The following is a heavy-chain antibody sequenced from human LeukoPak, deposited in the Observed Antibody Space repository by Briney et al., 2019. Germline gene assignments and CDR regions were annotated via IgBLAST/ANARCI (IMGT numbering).Heavy chain of an antibody. CDR2: IKSKSERGTT. CDR3: TSNLYCSTSSCYTLDN. V-gene: IGHV3-15*01. Sequence: GGSLRLSCAASGFTFSNGWMSWVRQAPGRGLEWVGRIKSKSERGTTDYAAPVKGRFTISRDGSTNTVYLHMNSLKTEDTAVYFCTSNLYCSTSSCYTLDNWGQGTLVAVSP. D-gene: IGHD2-2*02. J-gene: IGHJ4*02. CDR1: GFTFSNGW.